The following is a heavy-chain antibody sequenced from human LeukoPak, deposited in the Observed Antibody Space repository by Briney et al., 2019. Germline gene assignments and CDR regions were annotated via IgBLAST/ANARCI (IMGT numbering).Heavy chain of an antibody. CDR3: ARANSGSYYTLPCLVY. CDR2: IDHSGSI. J-gene: IGHJ4*02. CDR1: GASISSGGYS. V-gene: IGHV4-30-2*01. D-gene: IGHD1-26*01. Sequence: SETLSLTCAVSGASISSGGYSWSWVRQPPGKGLEWIGVIDHSGSIYYNPSLQSRVTISVDRSNNQFSLKLSFVTAADTAVYYCARANSGSYYTLPCLVYWGQGTLVTVSS.